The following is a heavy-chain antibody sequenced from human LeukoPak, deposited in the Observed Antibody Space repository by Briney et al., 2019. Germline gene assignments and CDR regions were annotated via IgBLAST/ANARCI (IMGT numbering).Heavy chain of an antibody. J-gene: IGHJ3*01. Sequence: PSETLSLTCTVSGGSVSSGSYHWSWIRQPPGKGLEWIGYIYYSGSTNYNPSLKSRVTISVDTSKNQFSLKLSSVTAADTAVYYCARVPGGRTAANWGQGTMVTVSS. V-gene: IGHV4-61*01. CDR3: ARVPGGRTAAN. CDR2: IYYSGST. CDR1: GGSVSSGSYH. D-gene: IGHD1-1*01.